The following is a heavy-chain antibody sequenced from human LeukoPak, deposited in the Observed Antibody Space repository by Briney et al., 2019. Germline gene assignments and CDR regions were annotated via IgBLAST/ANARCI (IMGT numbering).Heavy chain of an antibody. Sequence: SETLSLTCTASGGSISSYYWSWIRQPAGKGLEWIGRIYTSGSTNYNPSLKSRVTMSVDTSKNQFSLKLSSVTATDTAVYYCARGGGIVVVPAAIENWFDPWGQGTLVTVSS. CDR1: GGSISSYY. D-gene: IGHD2-2*02. CDR2: IYTSGST. V-gene: IGHV4-4*07. J-gene: IGHJ5*02. CDR3: ARGGGIVVVPAAIENWFDP.